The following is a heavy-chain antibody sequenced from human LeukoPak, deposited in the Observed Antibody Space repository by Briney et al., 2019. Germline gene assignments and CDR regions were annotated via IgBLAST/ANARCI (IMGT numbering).Heavy chain of an antibody. V-gene: IGHV3-11*01. D-gene: IGHD2-2*01. Sequence: GGSLRLSCAASGFTFSDYYMSWIRQAPGKGLEWVSYINSSGSTIYYADSVKGRFTISRDNAKNSLYLQMNSLRAEDTAVYYCARDCTSTVCHDYWGQGTLVTVSS. CDR3: ARDCTSTVCHDY. CDR2: INSSGSTI. J-gene: IGHJ4*02. CDR1: GFTFSDYY.